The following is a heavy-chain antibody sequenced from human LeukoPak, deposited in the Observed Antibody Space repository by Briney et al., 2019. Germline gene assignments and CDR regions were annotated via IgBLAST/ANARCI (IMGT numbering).Heavy chain of an antibody. J-gene: IGHJ4*02. D-gene: IGHD5-24*01. V-gene: IGHV3-23*01. CDR1: GFTFSTYA. CDR2: IIDSGGAT. CDR3: ARSRDGSLDY. Sequence: GGSLRLSCAASGFTFSTYAMSWVRQAPRRGLEWVSSIIDSGGATYYADSVRGRFTISRDNSKNTLYLQMNSLRADDTAVYYCARSRDGSLDYWGQGTLVTVSS.